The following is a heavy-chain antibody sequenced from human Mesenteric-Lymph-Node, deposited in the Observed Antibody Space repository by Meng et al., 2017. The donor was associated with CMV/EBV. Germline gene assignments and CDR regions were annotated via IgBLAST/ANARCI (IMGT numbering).Heavy chain of an antibody. J-gene: IGHJ6*02. V-gene: IGHV1-2*02. CDR3: AREWLGATGGYYYYGMDV. Sequence: ASVKVSCKASGYTFTGYYMHWVRQAPGQGREGMGWINQNSGGTNYAQKFQGRVTMTRDTSISTAYMELRRLRADDTAVYDCAREWLGATGGYYYYGMDVWGQGATVTVSS. CDR2: INQNSGGT. CDR1: GYTFTGYY. D-gene: IGHD1-26*01.